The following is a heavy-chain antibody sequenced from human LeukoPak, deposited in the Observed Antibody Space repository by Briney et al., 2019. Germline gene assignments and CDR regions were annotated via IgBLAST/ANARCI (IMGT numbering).Heavy chain of an antibody. CDR2: ISSSSSYI. V-gene: IGHV3-21*01. CDR1: GFTFSSYS. CDR3: ARVSIRSSSWYPIDY. J-gene: IGHJ4*02. Sequence: GGSLRLSCAASGFTFSSYSMNWVRQAPGKGLEWVSSISSSSSYIYYADSVKGRFTISRDNAKNTLYLQMNSLRVEDTAVYYCARVSIRSSSWYPIDYWGQGTLVTVSS. D-gene: IGHD6-13*01.